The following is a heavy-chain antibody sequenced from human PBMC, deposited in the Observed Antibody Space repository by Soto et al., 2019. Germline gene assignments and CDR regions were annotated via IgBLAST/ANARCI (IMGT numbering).Heavy chain of an antibody. CDR1: GFSFSTYS. CDR3: ARGGSSSANGMEV. J-gene: IGHJ6*02. CDR2: ISSRSYTI. V-gene: IGHV3-48*02. D-gene: IGHD6-6*01. Sequence: EVQLVESGGGLVQPGGSLRLSCAASGFSFSTYSMNWVRQAPGKGLEWVSYISSRSYTIYYIGSVKGRFTISRDNAKSALYLQMNSLRDEDKAVYYCARGGSSSANGMEVWGQGTTVTVSS.